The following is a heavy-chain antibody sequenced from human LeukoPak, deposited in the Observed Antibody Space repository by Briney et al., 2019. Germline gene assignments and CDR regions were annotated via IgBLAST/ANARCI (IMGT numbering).Heavy chain of an antibody. J-gene: IGHJ5*02. D-gene: IGHD2-21*01. CDR1: GFTVSSDL. V-gene: IGHV3-66*01. Sequence: GGSLRLSCAASGFTVSSDLIWWVRQAPGKGLEWVSVIYSGGSTYYADSVKGRFTISRDNSKNTLYLQMNSLRAEDTAVYYCARIRRFPNWFDPWGQETLVTVSS. CDR2: IYSGGST. CDR3: ARIRRFPNWFDP.